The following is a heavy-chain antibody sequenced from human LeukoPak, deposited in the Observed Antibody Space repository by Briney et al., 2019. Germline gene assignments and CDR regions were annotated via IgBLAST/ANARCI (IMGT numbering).Heavy chain of an antibody. CDR3: AKELYNWNDLDAFDI. D-gene: IGHD1-20*01. J-gene: IGHJ3*02. V-gene: IGHV3-23*01. CDR1: GFTFSSYA. CDR2: ISGSGRNT. Sequence: GGSLRLSCAASGFTFSSYAMSWVRQTPGKGLGWASAISGSGRNTYYADSVKGRFTTSRDNSKNTLYLQMNSLRADDTAVYYCAKELYNWNDLDAFDIWGQGTMVTVSS.